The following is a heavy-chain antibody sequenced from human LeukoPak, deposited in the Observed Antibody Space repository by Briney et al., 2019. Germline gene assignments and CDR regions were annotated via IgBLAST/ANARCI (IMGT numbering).Heavy chain of an antibody. D-gene: IGHD5-18*01. CDR2: FHYSGST. V-gene: IGHV4-38-2*02. Sequence: PSETLSLTCTVSGYSIISGYSWEWIRQPPGKGLEWIGSFHYSGSTYYNPSLMSRVTISGDTSKNQFSLRLSSVTAADTAVYYCARGPAPTAMVSSAIYFDYWGQGTLVTVSS. CDR1: GYSIISGYS. CDR3: ARGPAPTAMVSSAIYFDY. J-gene: IGHJ4*02.